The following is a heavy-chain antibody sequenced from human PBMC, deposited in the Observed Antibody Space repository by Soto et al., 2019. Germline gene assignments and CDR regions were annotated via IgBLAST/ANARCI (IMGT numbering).Heavy chain of an antibody. CDR3: ARDGRQLVPFDY. CDR2: INSDGSST. Sequence: GGSLRLSCSASGSTFSSYWMHWVRQAPGKGLVWVSRINSDGSSTSYADSVKGRFTISRDNAKNTLYLQMNSLRAEDTAVYYCARDGRQLVPFDYWGQGTLVTVSS. V-gene: IGHV3-74*01. J-gene: IGHJ4*02. CDR1: GSTFSSYW. D-gene: IGHD6-13*01.